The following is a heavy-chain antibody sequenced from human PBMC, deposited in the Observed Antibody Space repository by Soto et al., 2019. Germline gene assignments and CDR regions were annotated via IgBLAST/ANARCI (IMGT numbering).Heavy chain of an antibody. V-gene: IGHV3-23*01. J-gene: IGHJ4*02. D-gene: IGHD1-26*01. CDR1: GFTFSTYA. Sequence: EVQLLESGGGLQPGGSLRLSCAASGFTFSTYAMRWVRQAPGKGLEWVSAISGRGDSTYYADSVKGRFTISRDNSKNTLYLQMNSLRAEDTAVYYCARRGSGSYYDYWGQGTLVTVSS. CDR2: ISGRGDST. CDR3: ARRGSGSYYDY.